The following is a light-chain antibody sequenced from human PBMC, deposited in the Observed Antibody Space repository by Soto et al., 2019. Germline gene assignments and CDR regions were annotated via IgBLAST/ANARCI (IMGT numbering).Light chain of an antibody. J-gene: IGKJ4*01. CDR2: DAS. Sequence: EIVLTQSPATLSLSPGEIATLSCRASQSVSSYLAWYQQKPGQAPRLLIYDASNRATGIPARFSGSGSVTDFTLTISSLEPEDFAVYYCQQRSNWRLTFGGGTKVEIK. CDR1: QSVSSY. V-gene: IGKV3-11*01. CDR3: QQRSNWRLT.